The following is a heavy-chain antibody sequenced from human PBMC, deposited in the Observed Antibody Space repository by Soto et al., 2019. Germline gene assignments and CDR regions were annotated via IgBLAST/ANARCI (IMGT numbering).Heavy chain of an antibody. CDR1: GGSISSYY. J-gene: IGHJ4*02. CDR3: AGGRYYTAIRPATFDY. CDR2: IYYSGST. V-gene: IGHV4-59*01. Sequence: SETLSLTCTVSGGSISSYYWSWIRQPPGKGLEWIGYIYYSGSTNYNPSLKSRVTISVDTSKNQFSLKLSSVTAADTAVYYCAGGRYYTAIRPATFDYWGQGNLVTVS. D-gene: IGHD3-3*01.